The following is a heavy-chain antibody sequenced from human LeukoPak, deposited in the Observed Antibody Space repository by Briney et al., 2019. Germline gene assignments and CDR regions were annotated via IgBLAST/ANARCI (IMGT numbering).Heavy chain of an antibody. CDR1: GFTFSRYG. CDR2: IRYDGSNK. J-gene: IGHJ4*02. D-gene: IGHD4-23*01. Sequence: GGPLRLFCAASGFTFSRYGMHWVRQAPGKGLEWVAFIRYDGSNKYYAHSVKGRFTISRDNSKNTLYLQMNSLRAEDTAVYYCAKGASYGGNSWYFDYWGQGTLVTVSS. CDR3: AKGASYGGNSWYFDY. V-gene: IGHV3-30*02.